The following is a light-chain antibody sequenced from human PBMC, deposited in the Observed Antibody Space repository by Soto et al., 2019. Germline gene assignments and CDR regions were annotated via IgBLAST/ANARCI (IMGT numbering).Light chain of an antibody. CDR3: QQRSNWPPF. CDR1: QSVSSSY. J-gene: IGKJ4*01. V-gene: IGKV3D-20*02. Sequence: IVLTQSPGTLSLYQGERATLSCRASQSVSSSYLAWYQQKPGQAPRLLIYDASNRATGIPARFSGSGSGTDFTLTISSLEPEDFAVYYCQQRSNWPPFFGGGTKVDIK. CDR2: DAS.